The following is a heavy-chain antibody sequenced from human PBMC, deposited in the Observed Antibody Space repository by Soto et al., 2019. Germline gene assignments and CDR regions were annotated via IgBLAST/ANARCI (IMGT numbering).Heavy chain of an antibody. V-gene: IGHV4-31*03. CDR3: ARSFYDLSTATGGHWFDP. CDR2: IFYSGTT. CDR1: GCPINTAGYY. J-gene: IGHJ5*02. D-gene: IGHD3-9*01. Sequence: SETLCITCTVSGCPINTAGYYWNWVRHSPGKGLEWIGYIFYSGTTYYNPSLESRLTMSLDKSKNHFSLRLSSVTAADTAYYYCARSFYDLSTATGGHWFDPWGHGTLVTVSS.